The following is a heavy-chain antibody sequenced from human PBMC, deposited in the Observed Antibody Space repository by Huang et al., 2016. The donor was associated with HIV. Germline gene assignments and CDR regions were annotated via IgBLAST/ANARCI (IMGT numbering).Heavy chain of an antibody. J-gene: IGHJ4*02. Sequence: EVQLVESGGGLVQPGGSLRLSCAASGFSISSYWLHWVRQAPGKGLVGVARIKSDGSSTSYADSVKGRFTISRDNAKNTLYLQRNSLRAEDTAVYYCARDPRIQSWLNSFDYWGQGTLVSVSS. CDR2: IKSDGSST. V-gene: IGHV3-74*01. CDR1: GFSISSYW. CDR3: ARDPRIQSWLNSFDY. D-gene: IGHD3-22*01.